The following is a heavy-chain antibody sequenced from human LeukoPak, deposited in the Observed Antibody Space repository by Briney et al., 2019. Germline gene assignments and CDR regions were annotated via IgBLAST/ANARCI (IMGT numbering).Heavy chain of an antibody. J-gene: IGHJ4*02. CDR3: ARRRGEDIVVVPAALHYFDY. V-gene: IGHV4-34*01. Sequence: KPSETLSLTCAVYGGSFSGYYWSWIRQPPGKGLEWIGEINHSGSTNYNPSLKSRVTISVDTSKNQFSLKLSSVTAADTAVYYCARRRGEDIVVVPAALHYFDYWGQGTLVTVSS. D-gene: IGHD2-2*01. CDR2: INHSGST. CDR1: GGSFSGYY.